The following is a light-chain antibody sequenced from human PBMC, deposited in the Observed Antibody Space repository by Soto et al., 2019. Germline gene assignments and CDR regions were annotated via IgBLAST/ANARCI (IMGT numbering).Light chain of an antibody. CDR1: QSVSSY. Sequence: EIVLTQSPGTLSLSPGERATLSWRASQSVSSYLVWYQQKPGQAPRLLIFDASNRATGIPARFSGSGSGTDFTLTISSLQPEDFATYYCQQANSFPLTFGGGTKVDIK. J-gene: IGKJ4*01. CDR2: DAS. CDR3: QQANSFPLT. V-gene: IGKV3-11*01.